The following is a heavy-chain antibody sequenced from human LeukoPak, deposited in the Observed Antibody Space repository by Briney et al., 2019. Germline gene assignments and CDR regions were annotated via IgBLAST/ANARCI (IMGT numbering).Heavy chain of an antibody. Sequence: PGGSLRLSCAASGFTVSSNYMSWVRQAPGKGLEWVSVIYSGGSTYYPDSVKGRFTISRDNSKNTLYLQMNSLRAEDTAVYYCARCVSGWLRDYYFDSWGQGTLVTVSS. CDR3: ARCVSGWLRDYYFDS. CDR2: IYSGGST. CDR1: GFTVSSNY. V-gene: IGHV3-66*01. J-gene: IGHJ4*02. D-gene: IGHD6-19*01.